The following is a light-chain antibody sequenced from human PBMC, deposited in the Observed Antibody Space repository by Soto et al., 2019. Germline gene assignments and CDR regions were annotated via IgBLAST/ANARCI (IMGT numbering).Light chain of an antibody. J-gene: IGLJ2*01. CDR2: GVS. Sequence: QSVLTQPPSASGSPGQSVTISCTGTSSDVGGYNYVSWYQQHPGKAPKLMIYGVSKRPSGVPDRFSGSKSANTASLTVSGLQAEDEADYYCSSYAGSNNLVFGGGTKLTVL. CDR1: SSDVGGYNY. V-gene: IGLV2-8*01. CDR3: SSYAGSNNLV.